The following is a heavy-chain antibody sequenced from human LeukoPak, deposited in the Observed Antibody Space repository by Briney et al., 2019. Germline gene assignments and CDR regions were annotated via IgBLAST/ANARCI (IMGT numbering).Heavy chain of an antibody. CDR2: INHSGST. CDR1: GGSSSGYY. CDR3: ARRSWYYDFWSGYYSDDAFDI. D-gene: IGHD3-3*01. V-gene: IGHV4-34*01. J-gene: IGHJ3*02. Sequence: PSETLSLTFAVYGGSSSGYYWSWIRHPPGTALDWIGQINHSGSTNYNPSLKRRVTISVDTSKNQFSLKLSSVTAADTAVYYCARRSWYYDFWSGYYSDDAFDIWGQGTMVTASS.